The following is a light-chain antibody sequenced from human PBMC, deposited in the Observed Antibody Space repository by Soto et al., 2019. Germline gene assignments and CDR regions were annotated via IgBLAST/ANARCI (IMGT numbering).Light chain of an antibody. CDR2: KAS. CDR3: QQYNDLST. CDR1: QNIGDW. V-gene: IGKV1-5*03. J-gene: IGKJ4*01. Sequence: DIQMTQSPSTLSASVGDRVTNACRASQNIGDWLAWYQQKPGKAPNLLIYKASTLESGVPSRFSGSGSGTEFTLAISSLQPEDFATYYCQQYNDLSTFGGGTKVEI.